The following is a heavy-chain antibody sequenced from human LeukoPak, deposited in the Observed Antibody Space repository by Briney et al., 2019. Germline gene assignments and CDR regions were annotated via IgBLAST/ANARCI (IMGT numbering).Heavy chain of an antibody. D-gene: IGHD3-3*01. J-gene: IGHJ4*02. V-gene: IGHV4-34*01. CDR1: GGSFSGYY. CDR2: INHSGST. Sequence: SETLSLTCAVYGGSFSGYYWSWIRQPPGKGLEWIGEINHSGSTNYNPSLKSRVTISVDTSKNQFSLKLSSVTAADTAVYYCAKDRRNSARSGYLDYWGQGTLVTVSS. CDR3: AKDRRNSARSGYLDY.